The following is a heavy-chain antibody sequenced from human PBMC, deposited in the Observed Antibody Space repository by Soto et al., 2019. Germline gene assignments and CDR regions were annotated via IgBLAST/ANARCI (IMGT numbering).Heavy chain of an antibody. D-gene: IGHD2-2*01. V-gene: IGHV4-31*03. Sequence: QVQLQESGPGLVKPSQTLSLTCTVSGGSISSGGYYWSWIRQHPGKGLEWIGYIYHSGTTYYNPSLKRRVTISVDTSKNQFSLKLTSVTAADTAVYDCARVRGNQLLGWFDPWGQGTLVTVSS. CDR2: IYHSGTT. J-gene: IGHJ5*02. CDR1: GGSISSGGYY. CDR3: ARVRGNQLLGWFDP.